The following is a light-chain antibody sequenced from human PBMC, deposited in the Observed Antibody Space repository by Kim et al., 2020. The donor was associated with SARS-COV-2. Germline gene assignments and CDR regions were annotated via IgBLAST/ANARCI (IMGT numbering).Light chain of an antibody. CDR3: QQRGDWPT. V-gene: IGKV3-11*01. Sequence: SLLPGERATLSCRASQSVSSYLAWYQQKPGQAPRLLIIDASNRATGIPARFSGSGSGTDFTLAISSLEPEDFAVYYCQQRGDWPTFGQGTKVDIK. CDR2: DAS. CDR1: QSVSSY. J-gene: IGKJ1*01.